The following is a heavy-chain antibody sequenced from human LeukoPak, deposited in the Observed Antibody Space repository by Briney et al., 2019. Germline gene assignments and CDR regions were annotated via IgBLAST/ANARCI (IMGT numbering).Heavy chain of an antibody. CDR1: GGSISSSNW. V-gene: IGHV4-4*02. J-gene: IGHJ6*03. Sequence: SETLSLTCAVSGGSISSSNWWSWVRQPPGKGLEWIGEIYHSGSTNYNPSLKSRVTISVDKSKNQFSLKLSSVTAADTAVYYCARARHEASRDYYYYYMDVWGKGTTVTISS. CDR2: IYHSGST. CDR3: ARARHEASRDYYYYYMDV.